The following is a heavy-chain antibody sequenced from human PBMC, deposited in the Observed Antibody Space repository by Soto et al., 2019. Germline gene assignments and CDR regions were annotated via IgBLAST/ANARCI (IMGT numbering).Heavy chain of an antibody. V-gene: IGHV6-1*01. J-gene: IGHJ4*02. Sequence: SQTLSLTCVISGDSVSSKSATWNWIRQAPSRGLEWLGRTYCRSKWSTDYAVSLRGRITVSPESSKNQFSLRLTSLTPEDTAVYYCARALAGSYDYWGQGTLVTVPS. CDR1: GDSVSSKSAT. CDR2: TYCRSKWST. D-gene: IGHD3-10*01. CDR3: ARALAGSYDY.